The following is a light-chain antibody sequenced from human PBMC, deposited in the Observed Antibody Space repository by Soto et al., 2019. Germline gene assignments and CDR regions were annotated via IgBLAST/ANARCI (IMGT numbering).Light chain of an antibody. Sequence: DIQMTQSPSSLSASVGDRVTITCQASQNINNYLNWYQQKPGKAPNLLIYAASSLQSGVPSRFSGSGSGTDFTLTISSLQPEDFATYYCQQSYSTPRTFGQETKVDIK. V-gene: IGKV1-39*01. CDR3: QQSYSTPRT. J-gene: IGKJ1*01. CDR2: AAS. CDR1: QNINNY.